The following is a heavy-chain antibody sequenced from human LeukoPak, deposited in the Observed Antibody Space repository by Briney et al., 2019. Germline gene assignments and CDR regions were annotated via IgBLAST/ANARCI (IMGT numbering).Heavy chain of an antibody. CDR3: ARVGVAVAGDYWYFDL. V-gene: IGHV3-21*01. J-gene: IGHJ2*01. D-gene: IGHD6-19*01. Sequence: GGSLRLSCAASGFTFSSYSMNWVRQAPGKGLEWVSSIRTSSSYTFYADSVTGRFAVSRDNAKKSLYLQMNSLRAEDTAVYYCARVGVAVAGDYWYFDLWGRGTLVTVSS. CDR1: GFTFSSYS. CDR2: IRTSSSYT.